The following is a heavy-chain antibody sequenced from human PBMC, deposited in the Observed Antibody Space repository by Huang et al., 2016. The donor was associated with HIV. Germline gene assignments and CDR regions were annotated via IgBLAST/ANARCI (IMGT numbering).Heavy chain of an antibody. Sequence: QLRESGPGLVTLSETLSLTCSASGTSMTSSTFYWGWFRQPPGGGLEWIGSVYLHRNTNYNPSRKRQDTITIDTGDKQYSMRLTSVTAADTAVYFSAREVRSVNADRPDGYYYRGLDVWGQGTTVIVSS. D-gene: IGHD2-2*03. CDR2: VYLHRNT. CDR3: AREVRSVNADRPDGYYYRGLDV. J-gene: IGHJ6*02. CDR1: GTSMTSSTFY. V-gene: IGHV4-39*02.